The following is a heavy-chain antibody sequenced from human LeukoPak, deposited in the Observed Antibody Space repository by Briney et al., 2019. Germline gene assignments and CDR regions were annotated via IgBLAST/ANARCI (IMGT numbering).Heavy chain of an antibody. D-gene: IGHD4-17*01. CDR1: GFTFEDYG. Sequence: GGSLRLSCTVSGFTFEDYGMNWVRQVPGKEPEWVSGLNWNGGGRRYADSVKGRFIISRDNAKGVLYLQLNDLGVEDTALYYCARDAVPSGRSWFDPWGQGTLVTVSS. V-gene: IGHV3-20*04. CDR3: ARDAVPSGRSWFDP. J-gene: IGHJ5*02. CDR2: LNWNGGGR.